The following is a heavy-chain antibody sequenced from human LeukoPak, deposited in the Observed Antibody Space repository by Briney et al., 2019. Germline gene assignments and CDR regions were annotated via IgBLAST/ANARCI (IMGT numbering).Heavy chain of an antibody. CDR1: GFTFSNTA. J-gene: IGHJ4*02. V-gene: IGHV3-23*01. CDR2: ISGSGLNA. CDR3: ARRSGVAVAGAFDY. D-gene: IGHD6-19*01. Sequence: GGSLRLSCAASGFTFSNTAMSWVRQAPGKGLEWLSIISGSGLNAYYADSVKGRFTISRDNSKNTLYLQMNSLRAEDTAVYFCARRSGVAVAGAFDYWGQGTLVTVSS.